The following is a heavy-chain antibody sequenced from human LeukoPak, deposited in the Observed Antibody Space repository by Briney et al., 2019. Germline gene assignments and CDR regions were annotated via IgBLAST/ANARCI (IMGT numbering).Heavy chain of an antibody. D-gene: IGHD3-3*01. CDR3: ARDTYYDFWSARGY. CDR1: GGTFSSYA. Sequence: ASVKVSCKASGGTFSSYAISWVRQAPGQGLEWMGGIIPIFGTANYAQKFQGRVTITADESTSTAYMELSSLRSEDTAVYYCARDTYYDFWSARGYWGQGTLVTVSS. J-gene: IGHJ4*02. CDR2: IIPIFGTA. V-gene: IGHV1-69*13.